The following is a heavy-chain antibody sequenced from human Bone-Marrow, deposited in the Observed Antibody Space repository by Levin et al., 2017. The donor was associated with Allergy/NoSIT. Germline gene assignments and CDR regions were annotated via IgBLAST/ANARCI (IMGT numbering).Heavy chain of an antibody. D-gene: IGHD2-2*01. CDR2: IGTAADS. CDR1: GFTFSSYD. J-gene: IGHJ4*02. Sequence: GGSLRLSCAASGFTFSSYDMHWVRQATGRGLEWVSAIGTAADSYYSGSVKGRFTVSRDNAKNSFYLQMNSLRAEDTAVYYCARVALPRYCTSTSCSDSGYYFDYWGQGTLVTVSS. V-gene: IGHV3-13*04. CDR3: ARVALPRYCTSTSCSDSGYYFDY.